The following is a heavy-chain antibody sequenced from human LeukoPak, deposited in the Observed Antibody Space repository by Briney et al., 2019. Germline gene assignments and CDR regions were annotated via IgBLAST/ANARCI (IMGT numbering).Heavy chain of an antibody. Sequence: GESLKISCKGSGYSFTSYWIGWVRQMPGKGLEWMGIIHPGDSDTRYSPSFQGQVTISADKSISTAYLQWSSLKASDTAMYYCARHHGTTIFGVVTPYYYYYGMDVWGQGTTVTVSS. D-gene: IGHD3-3*01. J-gene: IGHJ6*02. CDR3: ARHHGTTIFGVVTPYYYYYGMDV. CDR2: IHPGDSDT. V-gene: IGHV5-51*01. CDR1: GYSFTSYW.